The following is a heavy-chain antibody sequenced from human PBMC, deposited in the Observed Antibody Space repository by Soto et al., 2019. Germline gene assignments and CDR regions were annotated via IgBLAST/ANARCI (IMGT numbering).Heavy chain of an antibody. D-gene: IGHD3-22*01. CDR2: ISSSSSYI. J-gene: IGHJ4*02. CDR3: ARVGYYDSTDPYYFDY. Sequence: LRLSCAASGFTFSSYSMNWVRQAPGQGLELVSSISSSSSYIYYADSVKGRFTISRDNAKNSLYLQMNSLRAEDTAVYYCARVGYYDSTDPYYFDYWGQGTLVTVSS. V-gene: IGHV3-21*01. CDR1: GFTFSSYS.